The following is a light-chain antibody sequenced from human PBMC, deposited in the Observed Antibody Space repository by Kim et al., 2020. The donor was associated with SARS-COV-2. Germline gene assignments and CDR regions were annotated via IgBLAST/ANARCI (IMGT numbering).Light chain of an antibody. Sequence: MASINCKSSQSVLYSSNNQSYLDWYQQKPGQPPKLLIYWASTRQYGVPDRFSGSGSGTDFTLAISSLQAEDVAVYYCQQYYTTPYTFGQGTKLEI. CDR1: QSVLYSSNNQSY. V-gene: IGKV4-1*01. CDR3: QQYYTTPYT. CDR2: WAS. J-gene: IGKJ2*01.